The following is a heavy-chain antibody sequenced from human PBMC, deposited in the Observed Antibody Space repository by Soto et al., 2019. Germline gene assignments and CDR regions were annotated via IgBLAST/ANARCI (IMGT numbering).Heavy chain of an antibody. CDR2: INPNSGGT. J-gene: IGHJ4*02. V-gene: IGHV1-2*04. Sequence: ASVKVSCKASGYTFTGYYMHWVRQAPGQGLEWMGWINPNSGGTNYAQKFQGWVTMTRDTSISTAYMELSRLRSDDTAVYYCARGDSSGWYGFDYWGQGTLVTVSS. D-gene: IGHD6-19*01. CDR3: ARGDSSGWYGFDY. CDR1: GYTFTGYY.